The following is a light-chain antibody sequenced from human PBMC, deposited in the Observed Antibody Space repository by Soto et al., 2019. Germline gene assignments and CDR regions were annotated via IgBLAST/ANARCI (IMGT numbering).Light chain of an antibody. CDR2: AAS. CDR1: QSISSY. J-gene: IGKJ4*01. Sequence: DIQMTQSPSSLSASVGDRVTITCRASQSISSYLNWYQQKPGKAPNLLIYAASSLQSGFPSRFSGCGSGTDFTLPISSLQPKDFATYYCQQSYSTPLTFGGGTKVEIK. CDR3: QQSYSTPLT. V-gene: IGKV1-39*01.